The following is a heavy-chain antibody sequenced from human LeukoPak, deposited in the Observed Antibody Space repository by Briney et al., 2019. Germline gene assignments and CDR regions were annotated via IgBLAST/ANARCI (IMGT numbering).Heavy chain of an antibody. V-gene: IGHV3-23*01. CDR2: ITGSGGST. CDR1: GFTISNYG. CDR3: AKSRAHYYGSGNRD. D-gene: IGHD3-10*01. J-gene: IGHJ4*02. Sequence: GGSLRLSCAASGFTISNYGMSWVRQAPGRGLEWVSAITGSGGSTYYADSMKGRFTISRDNSKNTLYLQMNSLRAEDTAVYYCAKSRAHYYGSGNRDWGQGTLVTVSS.